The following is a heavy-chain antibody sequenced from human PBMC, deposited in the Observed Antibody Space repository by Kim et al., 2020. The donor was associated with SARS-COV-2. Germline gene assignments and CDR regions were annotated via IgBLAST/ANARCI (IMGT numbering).Heavy chain of an antibody. V-gene: IGHV3-21*01. CDR3: SCIAVAGEVI. D-gene: IGHD6-19*01. Sequence: GGSLRLSCAASGFTFSSYSMNWVRQAPGKGLEWVSSISSSSSYIYYADSVKGRFTISRDNAQNSLYLQMNSLRAEDTAVYCCSCIAVAGEVIWGPGTLVTVA. CDR1: GFTFSSYS. CDR2: ISSSSSYI. J-gene: IGHJ4*02.